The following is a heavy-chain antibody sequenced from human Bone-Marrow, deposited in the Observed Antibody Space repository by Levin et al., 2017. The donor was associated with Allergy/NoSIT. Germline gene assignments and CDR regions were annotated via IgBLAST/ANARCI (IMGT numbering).Heavy chain of an antibody. D-gene: IGHD2-2*01. V-gene: IGHV4-34*01. Sequence: SETLSLTCAVYGGSFSGYYWSWIRQPPGKGLEWIGEINHSGSTNYNPSLKSRVTISVDTSKNQFSLKLSSVTAADTAVYYWARKDIVVVPAAIPPSGGFDPWGQGTLVTVSS. J-gene: IGHJ5*02. CDR1: GGSFSGYY. CDR3: ARKDIVVVPAAIPPSGGFDP. CDR2: INHSGST.